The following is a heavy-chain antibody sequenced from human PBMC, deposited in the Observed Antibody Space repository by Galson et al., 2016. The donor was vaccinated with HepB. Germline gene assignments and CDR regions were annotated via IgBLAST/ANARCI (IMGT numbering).Heavy chain of an antibody. CDR3: ARALGSKPDWYFDL. J-gene: IGHJ2*01. CDR1: GSTFITYY. Sequence: SVQVSSNAFGSTFITYYIHWVRQAPGQGLEWLRVINAGGVTTIYAQKFQGRVTLTRGTPASIVYMELMRLRSDDTAIYYCARALGSKPDWYFDLWGRGTLVRVSS. V-gene: IGHV1-46*01. D-gene: IGHD3-10*01. CDR2: INAGGVTT.